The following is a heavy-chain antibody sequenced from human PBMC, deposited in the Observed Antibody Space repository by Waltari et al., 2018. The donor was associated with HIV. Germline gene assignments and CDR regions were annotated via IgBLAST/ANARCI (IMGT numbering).Heavy chain of an antibody. D-gene: IGHD2-2*01. CDR1: GYTFTGYY. J-gene: IGHJ5*02. CDR2: ISPNSSAT. CDR3: ARPLPYCSTSSCPYFDP. V-gene: IGHV1-2*02. Sequence: QVQLVQSGAEVKKPGASVKVSCKASGYTFTGYYMHWVRQAPGQGLEWMGWISPNSSATNYARKFQGRVTMTRYTSISTAYMELNSLRSHDTAVYYCARPLPYCSTSSCPYFDPWGQGTLVTVSS.